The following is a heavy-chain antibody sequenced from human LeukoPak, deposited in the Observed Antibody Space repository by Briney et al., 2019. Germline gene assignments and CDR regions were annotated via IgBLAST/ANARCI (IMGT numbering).Heavy chain of an antibody. CDR3: AKDLPGLPAAGDYYYYYGMDV. V-gene: IGHV3-23*01. Sequence: GGSLRLSCAPSGFTFSSYAMSWVRQAPGKGLEWVSAISGSGGSTYYADSVKGRFTISRDNSKNTLYLQMNSLRAEDTAVYYCAKDLPGLPAAGDYYYYYGMDVRGQGTTVTVSS. D-gene: IGHD2-2*01. CDR2: ISGSGGST. CDR1: GFTFSSYA. J-gene: IGHJ6*02.